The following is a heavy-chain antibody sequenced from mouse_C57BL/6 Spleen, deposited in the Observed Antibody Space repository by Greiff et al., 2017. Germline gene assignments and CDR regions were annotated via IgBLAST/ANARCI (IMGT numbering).Heavy chain of an antibody. J-gene: IGHJ2*01. CDR2: IRNKANGYTT. D-gene: IGHD2-4*01. V-gene: IGHV7-3*01. Sequence: EVKVEESGGGLVQPGGSLSLSCAASGFTFTDYYMSWVRQPPGKALEWLGFIRNKANGYTTEYSASVKGRFTISRDNSQSILYLQMNALRAEDSATYYCARIYYDYDGPLGFDYWGQGTTLTVSS. CDR1: GFTFTDYY. CDR3: ARIYYDYDGPLGFDY.